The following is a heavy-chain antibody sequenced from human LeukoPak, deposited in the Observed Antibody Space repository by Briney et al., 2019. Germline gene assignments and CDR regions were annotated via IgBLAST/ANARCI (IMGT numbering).Heavy chain of an antibody. J-gene: IGHJ2*01. V-gene: IGHV4-59*08. CDR2: IYYSGST. CDR1: GGSISSYY. Sequence: SETLSLTCTVSGGSISSYYWSWIRQPPGKGLEWIGYIYYSGSTNYNPSLKSRVTISVDTSKNQFSLKLNSVTAADTAVYYCARRRQYQKTWYFDLWGRGTLVTVSS. D-gene: IGHD2-2*01. CDR3: ARRRQYQKTWYFDL.